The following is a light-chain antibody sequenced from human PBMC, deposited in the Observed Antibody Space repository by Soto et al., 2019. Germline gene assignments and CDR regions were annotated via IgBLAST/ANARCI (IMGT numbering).Light chain of an antibody. J-gene: IGLJ2*01. V-gene: IGLV2-14*01. CDR1: SSDVGGYNY. CDR3: SSYTSSSSVV. CDR2: DVG. Sequence: QSALTQPASVSGSPGQSITISCTGTSSDVGGYNYVSWYQQHPGKAPKLMIYDVGNRPSGVSNRFSGSKSGNTASLTISGLQAEYEADYYCSSYTSSSSVVFGGGTQLTVL.